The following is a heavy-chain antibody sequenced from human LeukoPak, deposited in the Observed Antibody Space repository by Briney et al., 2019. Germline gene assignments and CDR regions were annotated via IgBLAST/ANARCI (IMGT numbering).Heavy chain of an antibody. D-gene: IGHD6-19*01. J-gene: IGHJ4*02. CDR3: ASGVAGTTAFDY. V-gene: IGHV3-30-3*01. CDR1: GFTFSSYA. Sequence: GRSLRLSCAASGFTFSSYAMHWVRQAPGKGLEWVAVISYDGSNKYYADSVKGRFTISRDNSKNTLYLQMNSLGAEDTAVYYCASGVAGTTAFDYWGQGTLVTVSS. CDR2: ISYDGSNK.